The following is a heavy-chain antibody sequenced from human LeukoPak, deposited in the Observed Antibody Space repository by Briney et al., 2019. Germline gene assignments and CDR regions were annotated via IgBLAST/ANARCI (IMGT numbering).Heavy chain of an antibody. CDR2: IKQDGSEK. V-gene: IGHV3-7*01. J-gene: IGHJ3*02. CDR1: GFTFSSYW. CDR3: ASVRGTYQFDAFDI. D-gene: IGHD1-26*01. Sequence: PGGSLRLSCAASGFTFSSYWMSWVRQAPGKGLEWVANIKQDGSEKYYVDSVKGRFTISRDNAKNSLYLQMNSLRAEDTAVYYCASVRGTYQFDAFDIWGQGTMVTVSS.